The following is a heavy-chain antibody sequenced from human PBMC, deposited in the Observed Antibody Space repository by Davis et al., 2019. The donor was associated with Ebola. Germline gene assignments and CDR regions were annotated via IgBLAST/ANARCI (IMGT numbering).Heavy chain of an antibody. D-gene: IGHD1-26*01. CDR1: GYTFTGYY. J-gene: IGHJ4*02. V-gene: IGHV1-69*02. CDR2: IIPILGIA. CDR3: ADNLGATDY. Sequence: AASVKVSCKASGYTFTGYYMHWVRQAPGQGLEWMGRIIPILGIANYAQKFQGRVTITADKSTSTAYMELSSLRSEDTAVYYCADNLGATDYWGQGTLVTVSS.